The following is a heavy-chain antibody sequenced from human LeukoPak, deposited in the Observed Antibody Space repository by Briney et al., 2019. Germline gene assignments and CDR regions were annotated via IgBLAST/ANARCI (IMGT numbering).Heavy chain of an antibody. J-gene: IGHJ6*03. Sequence: GASVKVSCNASGYTFTGYYMHWVRQAPGQGLEWMGWINPNSGGTNYAQKFQDRVTMTRDTSISTAYMELSSLRSEDTAVYYCARGPSITMVRGGQWYYYMDVWGKGTTVTISS. CDR3: ARGPSITMVRGGQWYYYMDV. V-gene: IGHV1-2*02. D-gene: IGHD3-10*01. CDR1: GYTFTGYY. CDR2: INPNSGGT.